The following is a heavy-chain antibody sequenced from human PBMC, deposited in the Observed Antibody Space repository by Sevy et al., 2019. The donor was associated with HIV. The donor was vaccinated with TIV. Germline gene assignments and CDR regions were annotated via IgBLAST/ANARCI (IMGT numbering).Heavy chain of an antibody. V-gene: IGHV3-23*01. CDR1: GFAFYEYS. Sequence: GGSLRLSCAASGFAFYEYSMSWIRQAPGKGLEWVATLSFGCGKINYADSVKGRFTISRDKSKNSFYLQMDNLRVEDTALYYCAREGCSRPHDYWGQGTLVTVSS. CDR3: AREGCSRPHDY. CDR2: LSFGCGKI. J-gene: IGHJ4*02. D-gene: IGHD2-8*01.